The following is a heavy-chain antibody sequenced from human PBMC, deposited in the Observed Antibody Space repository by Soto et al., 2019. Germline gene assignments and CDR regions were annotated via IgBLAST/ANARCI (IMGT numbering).Heavy chain of an antibody. CDR2: ISSSSSTI. D-gene: IGHD2-21*02. CDR3: AREERFIVVVTADLLDAFDI. Sequence: EVQLVESGGGLVQPGGSLRLSCAASGFTFSSYSMNWVRQAPGKGLEWVSYISSSSSTIYYADSVKGRFTISRDNAKNSLYLQMNSLRDEDTAVYYCAREERFIVVVTADLLDAFDIWGQGTTVTVSS. J-gene: IGHJ3*02. V-gene: IGHV3-48*02. CDR1: GFTFSSYS.